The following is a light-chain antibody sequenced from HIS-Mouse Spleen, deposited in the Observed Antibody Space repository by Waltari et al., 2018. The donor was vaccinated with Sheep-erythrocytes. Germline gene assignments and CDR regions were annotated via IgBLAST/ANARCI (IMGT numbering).Light chain of an antibody. J-gene: IGKJ1*01. Sequence: AIQMTQSPSSLSASVGDRVTITCRASQGFRNDLVWYQQKPGKAPKLLIYAASSLQSGVPSRFSGSGSGTDFTLTISSLQPEDFATYYCLQDYNYPWTFGQGTKVEIK. CDR3: LQDYNYPWT. V-gene: IGKV1-6*01. CDR1: QGFRND. CDR2: AAS.